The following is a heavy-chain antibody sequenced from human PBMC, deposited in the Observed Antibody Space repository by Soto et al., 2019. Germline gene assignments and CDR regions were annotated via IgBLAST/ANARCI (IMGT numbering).Heavy chain of an antibody. CDR3: ARARKRGYSGYGFDY. CDR2: IFDSGGT. J-gene: IGHJ4*02. Sequence: SETLSLICTVSGGSMSSYHWSWIRQPPGKGLEWIGYIFDSGGTNYDPSLKSRVTISIDMSTNHLSLKLTSVTAADTAVYYCARARKRGYSGYGFDYWGQGTLVTVSS. D-gene: IGHD5-12*01. CDR1: GGSMSSYH. V-gene: IGHV4-59*01.